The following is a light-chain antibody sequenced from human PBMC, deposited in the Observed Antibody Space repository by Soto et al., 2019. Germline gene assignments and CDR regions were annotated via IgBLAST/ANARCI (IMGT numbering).Light chain of an antibody. V-gene: IGLV2-23*01. Sequence: QSALTQPASVSESPGQSITISCTGTNNDVGNYKLVSWFQHHLGKAPKLIIYEGTKRPSGVSNRFSASQSGNTASLTISGLRAEDEADYYCYSYAGTSTWVFGGGTKVTVL. CDR1: NNDVGNYKL. J-gene: IGLJ3*02. CDR3: YSYAGTSTWV. CDR2: EGT.